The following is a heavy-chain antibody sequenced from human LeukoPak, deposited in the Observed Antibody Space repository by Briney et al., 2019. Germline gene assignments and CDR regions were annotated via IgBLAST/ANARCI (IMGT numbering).Heavy chain of an antibody. CDR2: IYYSGST. J-gene: IGHJ4*02. Sequence: SETLSLTCTVSGGSISSSSYYWGWIRQPPGKGLEWIGSIYYSGSTYYNPSLKSRVTISVDTSKNQFSLKLSSVTAADTAVYYCARAARITGTNCYFDYWGQGTLVTVSS. V-gene: IGHV4-39*07. CDR3: ARAARITGTNCYFDY. D-gene: IGHD1-7*01. CDR1: GGSISSSSYY.